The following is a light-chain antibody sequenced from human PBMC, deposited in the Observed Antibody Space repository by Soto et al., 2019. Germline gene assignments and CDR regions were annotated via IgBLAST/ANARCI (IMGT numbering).Light chain of an antibody. CDR3: AAWDDSLNGDV. V-gene: IGLV1-44*01. Sequence: QPVLTQPPSASVTPGQRVTISCSGSSSNIGSNTVNWYQQLPGTAPKLLIYSSNQRPSGVPDRFSGSKSGTSASLAISGLQSEDEADYYCAAWDDSLNGDVFGPGTKVTVL. J-gene: IGLJ1*01. CDR1: SSNIGSNT. CDR2: SSN.